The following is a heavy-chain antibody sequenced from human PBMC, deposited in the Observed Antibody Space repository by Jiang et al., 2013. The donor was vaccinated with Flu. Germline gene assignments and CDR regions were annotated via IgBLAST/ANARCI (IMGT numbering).Heavy chain of an antibody. CDR3: ARAFGVVIRHYFDY. V-gene: IGHV4-4*02. D-gene: IGHD3-3*01. CDR1: GGSISSSNW. CDR2: IYHSGST. J-gene: IGHJ4*02. Sequence: GSGLVKPSGTLSLTCAVSGGSISSSNWWSWVRQPPGKGLEWIGEIYHSGSTNYNPSLKSRVTISVDKSKNQFSLKLSSVTAADTAVYYCARAFGVVIRHYFDYWGQGTLVTVSS.